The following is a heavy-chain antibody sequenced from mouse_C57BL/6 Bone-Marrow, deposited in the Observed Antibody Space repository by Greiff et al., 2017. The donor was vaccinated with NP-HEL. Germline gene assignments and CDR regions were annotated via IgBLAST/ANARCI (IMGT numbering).Heavy chain of an antibody. J-gene: IGHJ4*01. CDR2: IWSDGST. Sequence: VQLQQSGPGLVAPSQSLSITCTVSGFSLTSYGVHWVRQPPGKGLEWLVVIWSDGSTTYNSALKSRLSISKDNSKSQVFLQMNSLQTDDTAMYYCARQPSRDYAMDYWGQGTSVTVSS. V-gene: IGHV2-6-1*01. CDR3: ARQPSRDYAMDY. CDR1: GFSLTSYG.